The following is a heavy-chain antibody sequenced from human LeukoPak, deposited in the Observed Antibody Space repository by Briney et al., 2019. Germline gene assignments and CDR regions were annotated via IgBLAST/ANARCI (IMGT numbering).Heavy chain of an antibody. CDR2: IYYSGST. J-gene: IGHJ6*02. Sequence: SETLSLTCTVSGGSISSSSNYWGWIRQPPGKGLEWIGSIYYSGSTYYNPSLKSRVTISVDTSKNQFSLKLSSVTAADTAVYYCARDLFDWLFVRKNPSDYYYGMDVWGQGTTVTVSS. CDR3: ARDLFDWLFVRKNPSDYYYGMDV. CDR1: GGSISSSSNY. D-gene: IGHD3-9*01. V-gene: IGHV4-39*07.